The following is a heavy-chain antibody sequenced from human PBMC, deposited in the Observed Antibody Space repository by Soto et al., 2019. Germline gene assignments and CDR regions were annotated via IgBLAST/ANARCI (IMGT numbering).Heavy chain of an antibody. Sequence: QVQLVQSGAEEKKPGASVKVSCKASGYTFTSYAMHWVRQAPGQRLEWMGWSNAGNGNTKYSQKFQGRVTITRDTTASTAYMELSRLRSEDTAVYYCARGVRGVMDVWGQGTTVTVSS. CDR1: GYTFTSYA. CDR3: ARGVRGVMDV. J-gene: IGHJ6*02. D-gene: IGHD3-10*01. V-gene: IGHV1-3*05. CDR2: SNAGNGNT.